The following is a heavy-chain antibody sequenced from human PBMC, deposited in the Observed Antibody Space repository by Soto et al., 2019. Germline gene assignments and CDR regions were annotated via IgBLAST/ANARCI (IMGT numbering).Heavy chain of an antibody. Sequence: SETLSLTCAVYGGTLSDYSWTWIRQAPRRGLEWIGEVDTSGITNYNPCLERRVTFSIDTSNSRFSLRLSSVTAAGTAVSFCARAENYEGLSGRIYYFDSWGQGTQVTVSS. D-gene: IGHD3-3*01. CDR1: GGTLSDYS. CDR2: VDTSGIT. J-gene: IGHJ4*02. V-gene: IGHV4-34*01. CDR3: ARAENYEGLSGRIYYFDS.